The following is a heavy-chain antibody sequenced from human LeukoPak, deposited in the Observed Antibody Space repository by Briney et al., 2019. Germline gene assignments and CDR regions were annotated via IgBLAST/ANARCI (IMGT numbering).Heavy chain of an antibody. CDR1: GFTFSRYE. CDR3: ARDYASDY. J-gene: IGHJ4*02. CDR2: ISRSGDTI. Sequence: QPGGSLRLSCAASGFTFSRYEMNWVRQAPAKGLEWVSYISRSGDTIYFADSVKGRFTISRDNAKNSLYLQMSSLRAGDTAVYYCARDYASDYWGQGTLVTVSS. D-gene: IGHD3-10*01. V-gene: IGHV3-48*03.